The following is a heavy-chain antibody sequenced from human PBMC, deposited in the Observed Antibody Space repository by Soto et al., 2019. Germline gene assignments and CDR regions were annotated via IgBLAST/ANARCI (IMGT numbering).Heavy chain of an antibody. Sequence: PGGSLRLSCSASGFTFSNYDMVWVRQAPGKGLEYISAISSNGDITYYADSVKGRFTISRDNSKNTLSLQMSSLRSDDTAMYYCAKDVVSLSWRQG. CDR2: ISSNGDIT. V-gene: IGHV3-64D*06. J-gene: IGHJ5*02. CDR3: AKDVVSLS. D-gene: IGHD3-16*01. CDR1: GFTFSNYD.